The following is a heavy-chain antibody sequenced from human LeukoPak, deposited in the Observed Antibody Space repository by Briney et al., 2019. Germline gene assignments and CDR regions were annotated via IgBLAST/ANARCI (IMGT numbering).Heavy chain of an antibody. Sequence: GGSLRLSCAASGFIFSSYAMHWVRQAPGKGLEWVAVIWYDGSNKYYADSVKGRFTISRDNSKNTLYLQMNSLRAEDTAVYYCARDGSCSSTSCYYYGMDVWGQGTTVTVSS. V-gene: IGHV3-33*08. J-gene: IGHJ6*02. D-gene: IGHD2-2*01. CDR2: IWYDGSNK. CDR1: GFIFSSYA. CDR3: ARDGSCSSTSCYYYGMDV.